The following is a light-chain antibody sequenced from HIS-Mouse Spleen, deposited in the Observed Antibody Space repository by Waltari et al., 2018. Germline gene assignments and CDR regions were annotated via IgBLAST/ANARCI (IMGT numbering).Light chain of an antibody. J-gene: IGLJ1*01. Sequence: QSSLTQPASVSGSPGQSNTISCTGTSSDFGGYNYVSLYQQHPGKAPKLMIYDVSNRPSGVSNRFSGSKSGNTASLTISGLQAEDEADYYCSSYTSSSTYVFGTGTKVTVL. CDR2: DVS. CDR1: SSDFGGYNY. V-gene: IGLV2-14*03. CDR3: SSYTSSSTYV.